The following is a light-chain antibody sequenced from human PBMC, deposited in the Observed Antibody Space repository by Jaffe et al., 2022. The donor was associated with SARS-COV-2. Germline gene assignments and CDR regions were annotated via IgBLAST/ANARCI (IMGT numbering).Light chain of an antibody. V-gene: IGKV1-39*01. CDR3: QQSHSTPPT. J-gene: IGKJ2*01. CDR2: AAS. CDR1: QTISSS. Sequence: DIQMTQSPSSLSASVGDRVTITCRASQTISSSLNWYQQKPGKAPNLLIYAASSLQSGVPSRFSGSGSGTDFTLTISSLQPEDFATYFCQQSHSTPPTFGQGTKLGIK.